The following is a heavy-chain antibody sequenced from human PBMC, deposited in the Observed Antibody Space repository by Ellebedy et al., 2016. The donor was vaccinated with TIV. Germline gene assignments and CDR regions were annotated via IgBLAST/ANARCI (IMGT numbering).Heavy chain of an antibody. CDR2: ITESGGNT. CDR1: GGSVSSTRYY. V-gene: IGHV3-23*01. Sequence: PSETLSLTCSVSGGSVSSTRYYWAWIRQAPGKGLEWVSSITESGGNTYSADAVKGRLTISRDNSKDTLFLQMNSLRAEDTAINFCARDPVGVGPAFDVWGQGTMVTVSS. D-gene: IGHD4-23*01. J-gene: IGHJ3*01. CDR3: ARDPVGVGPAFDV.